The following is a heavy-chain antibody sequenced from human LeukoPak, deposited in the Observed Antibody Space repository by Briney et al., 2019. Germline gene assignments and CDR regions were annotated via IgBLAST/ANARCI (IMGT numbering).Heavy chain of an antibody. J-gene: IGHJ4*02. CDR1: GGSISGGAYY. CDR2: VCISGST. V-gene: IGHV4-61*02. CDR3: ARGVVWFGELLYYFDY. D-gene: IGHD3-10*01. Sequence: SQTLSLTCTVSGGSISGGAYYWSWIRQPVGKGLEWIGRVCISGSTNYNLSLKSRVAISIDTSKNQFSLRLSSVTAADTAVYYCARGVVWFGELLYYFDYWGQGTLVTVSS.